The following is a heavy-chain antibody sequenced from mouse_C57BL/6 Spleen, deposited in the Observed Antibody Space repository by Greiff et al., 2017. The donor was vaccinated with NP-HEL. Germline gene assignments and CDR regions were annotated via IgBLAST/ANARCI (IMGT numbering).Heavy chain of an antibody. D-gene: IGHD1-1*02. CDR3: ARRGGYGHYYAMDY. J-gene: IGHJ4*01. V-gene: IGHV2-2*01. CDR2: IWSGGST. Sequence: QVHVKQSGPGLVQPSQSLSITCTVSGFSLTSYGVHWVRKSPGKGLECLGVIWSGGSTDYNPAIISRLSISKDNSKSQLFFQMNSLQADDTAIYYCARRGGYGHYYAMDYWGQGTTLTVSS. CDR1: GFSLTSYG.